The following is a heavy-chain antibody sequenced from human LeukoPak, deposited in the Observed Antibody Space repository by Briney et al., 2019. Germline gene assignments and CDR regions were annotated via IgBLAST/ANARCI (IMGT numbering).Heavy chain of an antibody. CDR3: ARELPLAAAGTFNYYYYYMDV. V-gene: IGHV1-46*01. D-gene: IGHD6-13*01. J-gene: IGHJ6*03. CDR1: GYTFTSYY. CDR2: INPSGGST. Sequence: ASVKVSCKASGYTFTSYYMHWGRQAPGQGLEWMGIINPSGGSTSYAQKFQGRVTMTRDMSTSTVYMELSSLRSEDTAVYYCARELPLAAAGTFNYYYYYMDVWGKGTTVTVSS.